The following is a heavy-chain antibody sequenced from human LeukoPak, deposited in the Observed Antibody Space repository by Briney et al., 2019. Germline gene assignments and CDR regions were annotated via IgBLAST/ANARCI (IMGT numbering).Heavy chain of an antibody. CDR3: ARGSCGGTAFGI. D-gene: IGHD2-21*01. CDR2: INHSGST. V-gene: IGHV4-34*01. CDR1: GGSFSGYY. J-gene: IGHJ3*02. Sequence: SETLSLTCAVYGGSFSGYYWSWIRQPPGKGLEWIGEINHSGSTNYNPSLKSRVTISVDTSKNQFSLKLSSVTAADTAVYYCARGSCGGTAFGIWGQGTMVTVSS.